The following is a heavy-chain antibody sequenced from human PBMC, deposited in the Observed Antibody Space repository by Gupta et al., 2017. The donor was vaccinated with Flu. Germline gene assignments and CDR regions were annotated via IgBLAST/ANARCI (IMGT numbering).Heavy chain of an antibody. J-gene: IGHJ6*02. Sequence: GLEWMGIIYPGDSDTRYSPSFQGQVTISADKSISTAYLQWSSLKASDTAMYYCARHLRSSSWLGHYYGMDVWGQGTTVTVSS. D-gene: IGHD6-13*01. CDR2: IYPGDSDT. V-gene: IGHV5-51*01. CDR3: ARHLRSSSWLGHYYGMDV.